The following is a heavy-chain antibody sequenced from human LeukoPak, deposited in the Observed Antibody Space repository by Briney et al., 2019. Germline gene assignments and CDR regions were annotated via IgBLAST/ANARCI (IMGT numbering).Heavy chain of an antibody. D-gene: IGHD3-22*01. V-gene: IGHV4-30-4*01. CDR1: GGSISSGDYY. CDR2: IYDSGST. Sequence: PSQTLSLTCTVSGGSISSGDYYWSWIRQPPGKGLEWIGYIYDSGSTYYNPSLKSRVTISVDTSKNQFSLKLSSVTAADTAVYYCARVFYYDSSGTLGGFDYWGQGTLVTLSS. CDR3: ARVFYYDSSGTLGGFDY. J-gene: IGHJ4*02.